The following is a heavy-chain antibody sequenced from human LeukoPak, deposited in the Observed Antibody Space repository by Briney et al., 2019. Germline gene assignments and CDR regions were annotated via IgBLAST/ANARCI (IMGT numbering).Heavy chain of an antibody. D-gene: IGHD3-10*01. J-gene: IGHJ6*02. CDR2: VSAYDGST. CDR3: ARGGRDGMDV. V-gene: IGHV1-18*01. CDR1: GCSFTSYG. Sequence: ASVKVSCKASGCSFTSYGFTWVRRAPGQGLEWMGWVSAYDGSTNYAQKIRGRATMTTDASKNTVYMELRSLRFDDTAVYSCARGGRDGMDVWGQGTTVTVSS.